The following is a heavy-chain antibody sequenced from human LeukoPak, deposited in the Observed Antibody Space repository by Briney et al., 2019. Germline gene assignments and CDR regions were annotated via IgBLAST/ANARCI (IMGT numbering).Heavy chain of an antibody. D-gene: IGHD2-15*01. CDR3: AKQLGYCSDGSCYFPY. J-gene: IGHJ4*02. CDR1: GFTFSNYW. Sequence: PGGSLRLSCVVSGFTFSNYWMSWVRQAPGKGLEWVSAISNNGGYTYYADSVQGRFTISRDNSKSTLCLQMNSLRAEDTAVYYCAKQLGYCSDGSCYFPYWGQGTLVTVSS. V-gene: IGHV3-23*01. CDR2: ISNNGGYT.